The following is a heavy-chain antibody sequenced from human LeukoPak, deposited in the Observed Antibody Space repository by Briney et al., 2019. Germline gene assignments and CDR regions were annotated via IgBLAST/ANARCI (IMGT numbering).Heavy chain of an antibody. Sequence: GSLRLSCAASGFTFSSNYMSWVRRAPGKGLGWVSVIYSGGSTYYAYSVKGRFTISRDNSKNTLYLQMNSLRAEDTAVYYCARDILTGSIEVWGQGTLATVSS. D-gene: IGHD3-9*01. J-gene: IGHJ4*02. CDR1: GFTFSSNY. CDR3: ARDILTGSIEV. CDR2: IYSGGST. V-gene: IGHV3-53*01.